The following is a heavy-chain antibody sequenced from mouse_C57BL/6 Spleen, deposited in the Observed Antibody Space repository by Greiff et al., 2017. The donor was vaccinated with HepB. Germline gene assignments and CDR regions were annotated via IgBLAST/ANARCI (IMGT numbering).Heavy chain of an antibody. Sequence: QVQLQQSGAELVRPGSSVKLSCKASGYTFTSYWMHWVKQRPIQGLEWIGNIDPSDSETHYNQKFKDKATLTVDKSSSTAYMQLSSLTSEDSAVYYCARYGNYYFVYWGQGTTLTVSS. CDR1: GYTFTSYW. J-gene: IGHJ2*01. D-gene: IGHD1-1*01. CDR3: ARYGNYYFVY. V-gene: IGHV1-52*01. CDR2: IDPSDSET.